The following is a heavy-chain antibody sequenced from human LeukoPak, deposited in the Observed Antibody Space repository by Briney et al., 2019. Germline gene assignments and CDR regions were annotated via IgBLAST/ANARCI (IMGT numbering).Heavy chain of an antibody. Sequence: GGSLRLSCAASGFTFSDYYMSWVRQAPGKGLEWVSVIYSGGSTYYGESVKGRFTISRDNSKNTVCLQMNALRAEDSAVYYCARGTVWRLGSYGLDVWGQGTTVTVSS. J-gene: IGHJ6*02. CDR1: GFTFSDYY. D-gene: IGHD3-16*01. CDR3: ARGTVWRLGSYGLDV. V-gene: IGHV3-53*01. CDR2: IYSGGST.